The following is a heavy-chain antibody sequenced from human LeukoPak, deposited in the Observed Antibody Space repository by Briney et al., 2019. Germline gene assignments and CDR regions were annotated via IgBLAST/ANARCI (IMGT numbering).Heavy chain of an antibody. D-gene: IGHD2-2*01. J-gene: IGHJ5*02. CDR3: ARDPGCCSSTSCPQNWFDP. V-gene: IGHV1-18*01. CDR2: ISAYNGNT. CDR1: GYTFTSYG. Sequence: ASVTVSFKASGYTFTSYGISWVRQAPGQGLEWMGWISAYNGNTNYAQKLQGRVTMTTDTSTSTAYMELRSLRSDDTAVYYCARDPGCCSSTSCPQNWFDPWGQGTLVTVSS.